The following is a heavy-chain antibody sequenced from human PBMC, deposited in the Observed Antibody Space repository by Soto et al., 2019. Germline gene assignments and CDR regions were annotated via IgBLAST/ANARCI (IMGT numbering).Heavy chain of an antibody. V-gene: IGHV1-69*12. CDR3: ARHDCISSSCYYYYYYSMDV. Sequence: QVQLVQSGAEVKKPGSSVKLSCKTSGGTFSSYAISWVRQAPGQGLEWMGGIIPIFDTANYAQKFQGRVTITADESTSTAYMELSSLRSEDTAVYYCARHDCISSSCYYYYYYSMDVRGQRTTVIVSS. CDR1: GGTFSSYA. CDR2: IIPIFDTA. J-gene: IGHJ6*02. D-gene: IGHD2-2*01.